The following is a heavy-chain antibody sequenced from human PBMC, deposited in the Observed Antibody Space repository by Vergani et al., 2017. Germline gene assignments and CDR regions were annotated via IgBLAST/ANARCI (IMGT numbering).Heavy chain of an antibody. D-gene: IGHD2-15*01. Sequence: EVQLVQSGAEVKTPGESLRISCKGSGYSFTSYWISWVRQMPGKGLEWMGRIDPSDSYTNYSPSFQGHVTISADKSISTAYLQWSSLKASDTAMYYCAKDISWRGYYYYYYYMDVWGKGTTVTVSS. CDR2: IDPSDSYT. J-gene: IGHJ6*03. CDR3: AKDISWRGYYYYYYYMDV. V-gene: IGHV5-10-1*03. CDR1: GYSFTSYW.